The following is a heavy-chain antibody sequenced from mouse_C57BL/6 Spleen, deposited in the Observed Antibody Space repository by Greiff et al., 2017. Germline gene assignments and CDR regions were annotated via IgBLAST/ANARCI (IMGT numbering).Heavy chain of an antibody. CDR2: IWSGGST. Sequence: VKVEESGPGLVQPSQSLSITCTVSGFSLTSYGVHWVRQSPGKGLEWLGVIWSGGSTDYNAAFISRLSISKDNSKSQVFFKMNSLQADDTAIYYCARNFYSNFYFDYWGQGTTLTVSS. D-gene: IGHD2-5*01. J-gene: IGHJ2*01. CDR3: ARNFYSNFYFDY. V-gene: IGHV2-2*01. CDR1: GFSLTSYG.